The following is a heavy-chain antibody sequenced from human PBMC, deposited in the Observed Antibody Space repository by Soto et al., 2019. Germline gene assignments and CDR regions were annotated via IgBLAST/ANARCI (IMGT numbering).Heavy chain of an antibody. CDR1: GGSFSGYY. V-gene: IGHV4-34*01. CDR3: ARDKITGLFDY. CDR2: INHSGST. D-gene: IGHD2-8*02. J-gene: IGHJ4*02. Sequence: QVQLQQWGAGLLKPSETLSLTCAVYGGSFSGYYWTWIRQPPGTGLEWIGEINHSGSTNYNPSLKSRVTISVDTPKNQFSLKLPSVTAAHTAVYYCARDKITGLFDYWGQGTLVTVSS.